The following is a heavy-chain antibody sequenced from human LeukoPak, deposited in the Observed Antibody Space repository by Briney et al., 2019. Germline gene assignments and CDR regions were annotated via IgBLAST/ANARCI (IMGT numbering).Heavy chain of an antibody. CDR1: GGSFSGYY. D-gene: IGHD5-18*01. Sequence: PSETLSLTCAVYGGSFSGYYWRWIRQPPGKGLEWIGEINHSGSTNYNPSLKSRVTISVDTSKNQFSLKLSSVTAADTAVYYCARVPPKRGYSYGLGWFDPWGQGTLVTVSS. CDR2: INHSGST. V-gene: IGHV4-34*01. J-gene: IGHJ5*02. CDR3: ARVPPKRGYSYGLGWFDP.